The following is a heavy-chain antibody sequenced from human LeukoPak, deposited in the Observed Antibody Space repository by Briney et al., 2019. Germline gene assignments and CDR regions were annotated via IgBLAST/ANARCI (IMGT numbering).Heavy chain of an antibody. CDR2: INWNGGST. CDR3: AREGYYYDSSGYYWENHDAFDI. J-gene: IGHJ3*02. D-gene: IGHD3-22*01. CDR1: GFTFDDYG. V-gene: IGHV3-20*04. Sequence: PGGSLRLSCAASGFTFDDYGMSWVRQAPGKGLEWVSGINWNGGSTGYADSVKGRFTISRDNAKNSLYLQMNSLRAEDTALYYCAREGYYYDSSGYYWENHDAFDIWGQGTMVTVSS.